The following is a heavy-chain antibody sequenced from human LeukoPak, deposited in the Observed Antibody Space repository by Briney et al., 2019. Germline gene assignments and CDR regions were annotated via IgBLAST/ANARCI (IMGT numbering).Heavy chain of an antibody. D-gene: IGHD3-22*01. Sequence: SETLSLTCTVSGGSISSYYWSWIRQPPGKGLEWIGYIYYSGGTNYNPSLKSRVTIPVDTSKNQLSLKLSSVTAADTAVYHCARLRNRYDSSGYYPFDYWGQGTLVTVSS. CDR1: GGSISSYY. J-gene: IGHJ4*02. CDR3: ARLRNRYDSSGYYPFDY. V-gene: IGHV4-59*08. CDR2: IYYSGGT.